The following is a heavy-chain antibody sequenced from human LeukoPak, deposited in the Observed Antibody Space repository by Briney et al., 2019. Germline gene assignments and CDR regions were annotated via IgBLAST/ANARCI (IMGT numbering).Heavy chain of an antibody. CDR1: GYTFTGYY. D-gene: IGHD3-22*01. J-gene: IGHJ4*02. Sequence: ASVKVSCKASGYTFTGYYMHWVRQAPGQGLEWMGWINPNSGGTNYAQKFQGRVTMTRDTSISTAYMELSRLRSDDTAVYYCARVRRGYYDSSGYYYGYWGQGTLVTVSS. CDR3: ARVRRGYYDSSGYYYGY. CDR2: INPNSGGT. V-gene: IGHV1-2*02.